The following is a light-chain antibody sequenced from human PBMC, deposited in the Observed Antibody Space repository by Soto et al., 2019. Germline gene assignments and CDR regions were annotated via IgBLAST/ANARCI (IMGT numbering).Light chain of an antibody. Sequence: DIQMTQSPSTLSASVGDRVTITCRASQSISSWLAWYQQKPGKAPKLLIYDASSLESGVLSRFSGSGSGTEFTLTISSLQPDDFATYYCQQYNRVLTFGGGTKVEIK. J-gene: IGKJ4*01. CDR2: DAS. CDR3: QQYNRVLT. V-gene: IGKV1-5*01. CDR1: QSISSW.